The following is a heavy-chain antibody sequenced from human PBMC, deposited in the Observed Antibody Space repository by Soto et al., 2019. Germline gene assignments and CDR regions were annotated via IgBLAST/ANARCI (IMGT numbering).Heavy chain of an antibody. CDR3: ARHAQVQLWPTGHFDY. V-gene: IGHV4-39*01. J-gene: IGHJ4*02. CDR1: GGSISSSSYY. D-gene: IGHD5-18*01. Sequence: SETLSLTCTVSGGSISSSSYYWGWIRQPPGKGLEWIGSIYYSGSTYYNPSLKSRVTISVDTSKNQFSLKLSSVTAADTAVYYCARHAQVQLWPTGHFDYWGQGTLVTVSS. CDR2: IYYSGST.